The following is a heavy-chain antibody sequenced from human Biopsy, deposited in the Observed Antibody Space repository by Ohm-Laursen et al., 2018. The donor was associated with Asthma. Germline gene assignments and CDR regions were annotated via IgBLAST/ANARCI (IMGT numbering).Heavy chain of an antibody. Sequence: TLSLACTVSGGSMTPTSHYWDWIRQAPGKGLEWIGYISYGGKTSYNPPLKNRVTISRNTSKNQFSLRLTSVTAADTAVYFGARRITIFGVVQKDHGMDAWGQGTTVIVSS. CDR2: ISYGGKT. CDR3: ARRITIFGVVQKDHGMDA. J-gene: IGHJ6*02. D-gene: IGHD3-3*01. V-gene: IGHV4-39*01. CDR1: GGSMTPTSHY.